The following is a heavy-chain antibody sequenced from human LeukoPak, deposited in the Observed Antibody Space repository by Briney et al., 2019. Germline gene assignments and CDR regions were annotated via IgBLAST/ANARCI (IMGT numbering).Heavy chain of an antibody. D-gene: IGHD5-24*01. Sequence: ASVKVSCKASGFSFTSYAIHWVRQAPGQGLEWMGWITPGGGTNYAQKFQGRVAITWDTSITTAYMDLSRLTSDDTAVCYCARDRYGDGFAHLDYWGQGALVTVSS. CDR3: ARDRYGDGFAHLDY. CDR2: ITPGGGT. V-gene: IGHV1-2*02. CDR1: GFSFTSYA. J-gene: IGHJ4*02.